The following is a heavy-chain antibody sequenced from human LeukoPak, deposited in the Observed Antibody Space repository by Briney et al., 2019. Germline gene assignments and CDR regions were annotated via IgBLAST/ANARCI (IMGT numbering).Heavy chain of an antibody. D-gene: IGHD2-15*01. CDR1: GFTFSSYA. CDR3: AKERGYCSGGSCYEDAFDI. CDR2: ISGSGGST. V-gene: IGHV3-23*01. Sequence: GGSLRLSCAASGFTFSSYAMSWVRQAPGKGLEWVSAISGSGGSTYYADSVKGRFTISRDNSKNTLYLQMNSLRAEDTAVYYCAKERGYCSGGSCYEDAFDIWGQGTMVTVSS. J-gene: IGHJ3*02.